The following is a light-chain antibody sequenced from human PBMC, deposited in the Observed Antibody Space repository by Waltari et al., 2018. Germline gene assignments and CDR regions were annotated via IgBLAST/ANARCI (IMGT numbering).Light chain of an antibody. Sequence: IQMTQSPSTLSASVGDRVTITCRASQSISSWLAWYQQKPGKAPKLLIYKASSLESGVPSRFSGSGSGTEFTLTISSLQPDDFATYYCQQYNSYSMTFGQGTKVEIK. J-gene: IGKJ1*01. CDR3: QQYNSYSMT. V-gene: IGKV1-5*03. CDR1: QSISSW. CDR2: KAS.